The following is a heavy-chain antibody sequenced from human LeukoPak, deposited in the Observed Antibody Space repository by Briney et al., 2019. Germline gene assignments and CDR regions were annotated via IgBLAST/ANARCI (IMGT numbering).Heavy chain of an antibody. V-gene: IGHV3-11*06. D-gene: IGHD3-10*01. J-gene: IGHJ4*02. CDR2: ITSSGSYT. Sequence: GGSLRLSCAASGFTFSDYSMIWIRQAPGKGLEWLSYITSSGSYTNYADSVKGRFTISRDNAKNTLYLQMNSLRAEDTAVYYCARDFYYGSGSLDQWGQGTLVTVSS. CDR3: ARDFYYGSGSLDQ. CDR1: GFTFSDYS.